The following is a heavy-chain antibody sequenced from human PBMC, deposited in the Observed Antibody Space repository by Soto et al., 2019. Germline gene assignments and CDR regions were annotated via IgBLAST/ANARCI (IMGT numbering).Heavy chain of an antibody. V-gene: IGHV3-30*04. CDR1: GFTFGASA. CDR2: ISHDESNI. J-gene: IGHJ6*02. CDR3: AKGSYYDSSGEDYYYYGMDV. Sequence: PGGSLRLSCAASGFTFGASALQWVRQAPGKGPEWVAVISHDESNIFYADSVKGRFTISRDNSKNTLYLQMNSLRAEDTAVYYCAKGSYYDSSGEDYYYYGMDVWGQGTTVTVSS. D-gene: IGHD3-22*01.